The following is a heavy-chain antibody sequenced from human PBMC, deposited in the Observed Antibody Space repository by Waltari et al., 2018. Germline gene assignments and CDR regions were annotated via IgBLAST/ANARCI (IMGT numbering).Heavy chain of an antibody. CDR3: ARRTRVTADAFDI. Sequence: QVQLQESGPGLVKPSETLSLTCAVSGYSIRSGYYWGWIRQPPGKGLEWIGNVYHSGSTYYNPSLKSRVTISVDTSNNQFSLKLSSVTAADTAVFYCARRTRVTADAFDIWGQGTMVTVSS. D-gene: IGHD2-8*02. CDR2: VYHSGST. J-gene: IGHJ3*02. V-gene: IGHV4-38-2*01. CDR1: GYSIRSGYY.